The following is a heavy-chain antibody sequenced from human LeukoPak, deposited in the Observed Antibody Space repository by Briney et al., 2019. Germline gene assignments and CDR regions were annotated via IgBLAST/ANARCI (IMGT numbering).Heavy chain of an antibody. J-gene: IGHJ4*02. CDR1: GYTFTSYY. D-gene: IGHD6-6*01. Sequence: ASVKVSCKASGYTFTSYYMHRVRQAPGQGLEWMGIINPSGGSTSYAQKFQGRVTMTRDTSTSTVYMELSSLRSEDTAVYFCARGGYSSSSKYYFDYWGQGTLVTVSS. V-gene: IGHV1-46*01. CDR2: INPSGGST. CDR3: ARGGYSSSSKYYFDY.